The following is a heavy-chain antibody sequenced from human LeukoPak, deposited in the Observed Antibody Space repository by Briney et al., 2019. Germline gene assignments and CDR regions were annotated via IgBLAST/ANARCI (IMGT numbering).Heavy chain of an antibody. J-gene: IGHJ5*02. V-gene: IGHV4-59*08. D-gene: IGHD3-10*01. CDR1: GGSISSYY. CDR2: IYYSGST. CDR3: ARADYYGSGEPVWFDP. Sequence: SETLSLTCTVSGGSISSYYWSWIRQPPGKGLEWIGYIYYSGSTNYNPSLKSRVTISVDTSKNQFSLKLRSVTAADTAVYYCARADYYGSGEPVWFDPWGQGTLVTVSS.